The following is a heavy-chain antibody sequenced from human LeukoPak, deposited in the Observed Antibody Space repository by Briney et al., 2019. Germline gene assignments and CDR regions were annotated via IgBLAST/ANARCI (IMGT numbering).Heavy chain of an antibody. V-gene: IGHV3-7*01. D-gene: IGHD1-26*01. Sequence: GGSLRLSCAASGFTFSSDWMSWVRQAPGKGLEWVANIKQDGSEKYYVDSVTGRFTISRDNAQNSLYLQMNSLRAEDTAVYYCPRAPSGSYFEYFDCWGQGALVTVSS. CDR2: IKQDGSEK. CDR1: GFTFSSDW. CDR3: PRAPSGSYFEYFDC. J-gene: IGHJ4*02.